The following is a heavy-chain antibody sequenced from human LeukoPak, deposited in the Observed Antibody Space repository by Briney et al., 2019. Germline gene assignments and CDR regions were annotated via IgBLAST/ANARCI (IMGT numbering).Heavy chain of an antibody. CDR2: IRYDGTNK. D-gene: IGHD1/OR15-1a*01. Sequence: PGGSLRLSCAASGFTFSRYGMHWVRQAPGKGLQWVAFIRYDGTNKYYADSVKGRFTMSRDNSKNTLYLEMNNLRPEDTAVYYCARSTGEQLYFRDFDYWGQGTLVTVAS. J-gene: IGHJ4*02. CDR3: ARSTGEQLYFRDFDY. CDR1: GFTFSRYG. V-gene: IGHV3-30*02.